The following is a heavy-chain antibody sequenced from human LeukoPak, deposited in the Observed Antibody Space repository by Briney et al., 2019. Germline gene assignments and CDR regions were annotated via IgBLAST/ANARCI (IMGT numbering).Heavy chain of an antibody. CDR3: ARVPPHYYDSSGYGGYYYYGMDV. J-gene: IGHJ6*02. Sequence: PGGSLRLSCAASGFTFSSYAMSWVRQAPGKGLEWVSAISGSGGSTYYADSVKGRFTISRDNSKNTLYLQMNSLRAEDTAVYYCARVPPHYYDSSGYGGYYYYGMDVWGQGTTVTVSS. V-gene: IGHV3-23*01. CDR1: GFTFSSYA. CDR2: ISGSGGST. D-gene: IGHD3-22*01.